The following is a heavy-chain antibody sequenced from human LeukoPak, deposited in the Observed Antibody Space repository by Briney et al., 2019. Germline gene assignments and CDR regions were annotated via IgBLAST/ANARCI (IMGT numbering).Heavy chain of an antibody. CDR3: ATDYFDLSGSNYLGY. CDR1: GFTFSSYS. J-gene: IGHJ4*02. V-gene: IGHV3-48*01. Sequence: PGGSLRLSCAASGFTFSSYSMNWVRQAPGKGLEWVSYISSSGSTIYYADSVKGRFTISRDNSKNTLYLQMNSLRAEDTAVYYCATDYFDLSGSNYLGYWGQGTLVTVSS. CDR2: ISSSGSTI. D-gene: IGHD3-22*01.